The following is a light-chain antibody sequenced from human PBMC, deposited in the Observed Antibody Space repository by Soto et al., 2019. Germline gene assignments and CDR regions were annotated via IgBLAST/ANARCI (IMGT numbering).Light chain of an antibody. CDR3: QQYRNWPRT. V-gene: IGKV3D-15*01. J-gene: IGKJ1*01. CDR2: SAS. CDR1: QSVNYN. Sequence: EIVMTQSPATLSVSPGERATLSCRASQSVNYNLAWYQQKPGQAPRLLIYSASTRATGTPARFSGSGSGTEFTLTISSLQSEDYAVYYCQQYRNWPRTFGQGTKVDIK.